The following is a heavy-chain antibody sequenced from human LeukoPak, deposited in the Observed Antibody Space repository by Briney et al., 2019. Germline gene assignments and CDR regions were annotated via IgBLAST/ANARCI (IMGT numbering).Heavy chain of an antibody. CDR2: INPSGGST. Sequence: ASVKVPCKASGYTFASYYMHWVRQAPGQGLEWMGIINPSGGSTSYAQKFQGRVTMTRDTSTSTVYMELSSLRSEDTAVYYCASGYCSSTSCYPRQFDYWGQGTLVTVSS. V-gene: IGHV1-46*03. D-gene: IGHD2-2*01. J-gene: IGHJ4*02. CDR3: ASGYCSSTSCYPRQFDY. CDR1: GYTFASYY.